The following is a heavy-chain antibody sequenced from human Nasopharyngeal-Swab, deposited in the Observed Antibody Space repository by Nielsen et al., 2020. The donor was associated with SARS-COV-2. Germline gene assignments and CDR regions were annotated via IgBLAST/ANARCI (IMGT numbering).Heavy chain of an antibody. CDR2: IYYSGST. J-gene: IGHJ4*02. CDR3: AREYSSSWYRGFDY. CDR1: GGSVSSGSYY. D-gene: IGHD6-13*01. Sequence: SETLSLTCTVSGGSVSSGSYYWSWIRQPPGKGLEWIGYIYYSGSTNYNLSLKSRVTISVDTSKNQFSRKLSSVTAADTAVYYCAREYSSSWYRGFDYWGQGTLVTVSS. V-gene: IGHV4-61*01.